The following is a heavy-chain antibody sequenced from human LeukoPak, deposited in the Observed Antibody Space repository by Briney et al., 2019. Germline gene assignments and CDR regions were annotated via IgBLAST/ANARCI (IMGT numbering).Heavy chain of an antibody. CDR3: ARVDYGGNGDY. J-gene: IGHJ4*02. D-gene: IGHD4-23*01. CDR1: GFTFSSYE. Sequence: GGSLRLSCAASGFTFSSYEMNWVRQAAGEGVEWVSYISGSGSTIYYEDSVKGRFTISRDNAKNSLYLQMNSLRAEDTAVYYCARVDYGGNGDYWGQGTLVTVSS. CDR2: ISGSGSTI. V-gene: IGHV3-48*03.